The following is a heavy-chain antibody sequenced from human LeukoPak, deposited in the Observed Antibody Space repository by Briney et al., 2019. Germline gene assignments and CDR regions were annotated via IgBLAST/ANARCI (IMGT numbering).Heavy chain of an antibody. CDR3: ASSVDRGYLDDY. Sequence: GASVKVSCKASGYTFTGYYMHWVRQAPGQGLEWMGIINPSGGSTSYAQKFQGRVTMTRDTSTSTVYMELSSLRSEDTAVYYCASSVDRGYLDDYWGQGTLVTVSS. V-gene: IGHV1-46*01. D-gene: IGHD5-18*01. CDR2: INPSGGST. J-gene: IGHJ4*02. CDR1: GYTFTGYY.